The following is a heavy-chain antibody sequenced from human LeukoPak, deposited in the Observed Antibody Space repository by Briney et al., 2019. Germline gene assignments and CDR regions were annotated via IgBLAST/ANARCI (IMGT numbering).Heavy chain of an antibody. Sequence: SETLSLTCAVYGGSFSGYYWSWIRQPPGKGLEWIGEINHSGSTNYNPSLKSRVTISVDTSKNQFSLKLSSVAAADTAVYYCARGSSSSWYDPCDYWGRGTLVTVSS. V-gene: IGHV4-34*01. J-gene: IGHJ4*02. CDR2: INHSGST. D-gene: IGHD6-13*01. CDR1: GGSFSGYY. CDR3: ARGSSSSWYDPCDY.